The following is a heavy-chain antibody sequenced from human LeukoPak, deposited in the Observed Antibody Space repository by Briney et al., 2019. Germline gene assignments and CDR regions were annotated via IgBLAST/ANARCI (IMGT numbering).Heavy chain of an antibody. CDR1: GYTFTGYY. J-gene: IGHJ3*02. Sequence: ASVKVSCKASGYTFTGYYIHWVRQAPGQGLEWMGWINPKSGGANYAQKFQGRVTMTRDTSISTAYMELRSVRSDDTAVYYCARDHGDDAFDIWGPGTMVTVSS. D-gene: IGHD3-3*01. V-gene: IGHV1-2*02. CDR2: INPKSGGA. CDR3: ARDHGDDAFDI.